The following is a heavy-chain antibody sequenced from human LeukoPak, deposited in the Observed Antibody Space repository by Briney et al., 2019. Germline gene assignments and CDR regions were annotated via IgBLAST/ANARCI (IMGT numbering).Heavy chain of an antibody. V-gene: IGHV3-48*04. CDR1: GFTFSSYS. CDR2: ISSSSSTI. CDR3: ARDFGYCSGGSCYPPPYFDY. J-gene: IGHJ4*02. D-gene: IGHD2-15*01. Sequence: PGGSLRLSCAASGFTFSSYSMNWVRQAPGKGLEWVSYISSSSSTIYYADSVKGRFTTSRDNAKNSLYLQMNSLRAEDTAVYYCARDFGYCSGGSCYPPPYFDYWGQGTLVTVSS.